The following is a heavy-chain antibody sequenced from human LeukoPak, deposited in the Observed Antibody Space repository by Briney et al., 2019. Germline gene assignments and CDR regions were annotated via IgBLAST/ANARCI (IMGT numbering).Heavy chain of an antibody. Sequence: GGSLRLSCAASGFTFSDYYMSWIRQAPGKGLEWVSYISSSSSYTNYADSVKGRFTISRDKAKNSLYLQMNSLRAEDTSVYYCARNAGQQWVVPLDGIRYWGQETLVTVSS. J-gene: IGHJ4*02. CDR2: ISSSSSYT. V-gene: IGHV3-11*06. CDR1: GFTFSDYY. CDR3: ARNAGQQWVVPLDGIRY. D-gene: IGHD6-19*01.